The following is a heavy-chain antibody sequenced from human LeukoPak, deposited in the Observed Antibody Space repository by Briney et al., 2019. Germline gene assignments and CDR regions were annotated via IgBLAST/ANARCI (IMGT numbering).Heavy chain of an antibody. CDR1: GYTFTSYG. D-gene: IGHD2-15*01. CDR2: ISGYNGNT. V-gene: IGHV1-18*01. Sequence: ASVKVSCKAAGYTFTSYGISWVRQAPGQGLEWMGWISGYNGNTNNAQKLQGRVTMTTDTSTSTAYMELRSLRSDDTAVYYCARDLCSGGSCFTVPPYGMDVWGQGTTVTVSS. J-gene: IGHJ6*02. CDR3: ARDLCSGGSCFTVPPYGMDV.